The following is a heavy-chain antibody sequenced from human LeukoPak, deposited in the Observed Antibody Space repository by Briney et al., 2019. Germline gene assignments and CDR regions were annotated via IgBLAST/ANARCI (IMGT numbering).Heavy chain of an antibody. Sequence: GGSLRLSCAASGFTFSSYSMNWVLQAPGKGLEWVSYISSSSSTIYYADSVKGRFTISRDNAKNSLYLQMNSLRAEDTAVYYCARDLEYLGWDYWGQGTLVTVSS. V-gene: IGHV3-48*01. J-gene: IGHJ4*02. CDR1: GFTFSSYS. D-gene: IGHD2/OR15-2a*01. CDR2: ISSSSSTI. CDR3: ARDLEYLGWDY.